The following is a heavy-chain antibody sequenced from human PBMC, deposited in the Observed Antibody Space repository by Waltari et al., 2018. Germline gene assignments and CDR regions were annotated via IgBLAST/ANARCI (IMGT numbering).Heavy chain of an antibody. Sequence: QVQLVQSGAEVKKPGSSVKVSCKASGGTFSSYAISWVRQAPGQGLEGMGGIIPIFGTATYAQKFQGRVTITTDESTSTAYMELSSLRSEYTAVYYCLSSPDEYYDISGHFDYWGQGTLVTVSS. D-gene: IGHD3-22*01. CDR2: IIPIFGTA. CDR3: LSSPDEYYDISGHFDY. J-gene: IGHJ4*02. V-gene: IGHV1-69*05. CDR1: GGTFSSYA.